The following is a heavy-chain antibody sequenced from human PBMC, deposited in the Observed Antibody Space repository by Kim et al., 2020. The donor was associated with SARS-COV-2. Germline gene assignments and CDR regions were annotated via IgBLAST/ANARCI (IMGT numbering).Heavy chain of an antibody. Sequence: SETLSLTCNVSGASISSTTDYWGWIRQPPGKGLEWIGNIYYSGSTSYSPSLKSRVSISVDTSKNQFSLKLSSVTAADTAVYYCAMSRSAYAGNSELFRSAFDIWGQGTVVTVS. CDR3: AMSRSAYAGNSELFRSAFDI. CDR1: GASISSTTDY. V-gene: IGHV4-39*01. CDR2: IYYSGST. D-gene: IGHD6-13*01. J-gene: IGHJ3*02.